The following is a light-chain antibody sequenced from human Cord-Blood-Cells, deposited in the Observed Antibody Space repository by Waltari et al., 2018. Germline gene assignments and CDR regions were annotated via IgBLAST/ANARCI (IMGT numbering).Light chain of an antibody. V-gene: IGLV2-14*01. CDR1: SSDVRGYNY. J-gene: IGLJ2*01. Sequence: QSALTQPASVSGSTGQSLTISCTGTSSDVRGYNYVSRYQQHPGKAPKLMIYDVSNRHSGVSNRYAGSKSGNTASLTISGLQAEDEADYYCSSYTSRSTVVFGGGTKLTTL. CDR3: SSYTSRSTVV. CDR2: DVS.